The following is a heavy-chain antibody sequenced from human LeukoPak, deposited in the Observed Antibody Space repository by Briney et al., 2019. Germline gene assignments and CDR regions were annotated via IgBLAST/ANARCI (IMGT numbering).Heavy chain of an antibody. V-gene: IGHV3-30*18. CDR2: ISYEGSNK. D-gene: IGHD3-10*01. CDR1: GFTLSSYG. Sequence: GGSLRLSCAASGFTLSSYGMHWVRQAPGKGLEWVAVISYEGSNKYYADSVKGRFTISRDNSKNTLYLQMNSLRAEDTAVYYCAKDVGRITMVRGVIWAYYYYYGMDVWGKGTTVTVSS. J-gene: IGHJ6*04. CDR3: AKDVGRITMVRGVIWAYYYYYGMDV.